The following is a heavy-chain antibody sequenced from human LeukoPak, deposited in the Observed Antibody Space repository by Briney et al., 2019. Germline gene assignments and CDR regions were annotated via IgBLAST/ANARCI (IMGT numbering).Heavy chain of an antibody. J-gene: IGHJ4*02. D-gene: IGHD5-18*01. Sequence: GGSLRLSCAASGFTFSSYGMHWVRQAPGTGLEWVAVIWYDGSNKYYADSVKGRFTISRDNFKNTLYLQMNSLRAEDTAVYYCARDRSPIGYGCDYWGQGTLVTVSS. CDR1: GFTFSSYG. CDR2: IWYDGSNK. V-gene: IGHV3-33*01. CDR3: ARDRSPIGYGCDY.